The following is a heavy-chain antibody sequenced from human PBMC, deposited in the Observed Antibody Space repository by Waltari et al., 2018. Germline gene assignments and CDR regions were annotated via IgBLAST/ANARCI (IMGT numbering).Heavy chain of an antibody. CDR2: ISRSRSYI. CDR3: ARDEPGYSSGWYTPSGYYGMDV. CDR1: GFTFSSYS. D-gene: IGHD6-19*01. V-gene: IGHV3-21*01. Sequence: EVQLVESGGGLVKPGGSLRLSCAASGFTFSSYSMNWVRQAPGKGLEWVSSISRSRSYIYYADAVKGRFTISRDNAKNSLYLQMNSLRAEDTAVYYCARDEPGYSSGWYTPSGYYGMDVWGQGTTVTVSS. J-gene: IGHJ6*02.